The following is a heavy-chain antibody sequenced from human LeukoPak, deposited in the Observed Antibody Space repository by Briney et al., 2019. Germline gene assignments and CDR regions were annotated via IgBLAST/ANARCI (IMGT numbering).Heavy chain of an antibody. Sequence: GGSLRLSCAASGFTFSSYSMNWVRQAPGKGLEWVSSISSSSSYIYYADSVKGRFTISRDNAKNSLYLQMNSLRAEDTAVYYCAREGSFPLYYFDYWGQGTLVTVSS. CDR3: AREGSFPLYYFDY. J-gene: IGHJ4*02. CDR1: GFTFSSYS. CDR2: ISSSSSYI. V-gene: IGHV3-21*01. D-gene: IGHD1-26*01.